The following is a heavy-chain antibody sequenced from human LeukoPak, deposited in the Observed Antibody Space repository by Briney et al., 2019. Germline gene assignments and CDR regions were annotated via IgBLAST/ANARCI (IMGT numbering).Heavy chain of an antibody. V-gene: IGHV3-33*01. Sequence: GGSLRLSCAASGFTFSSYGMHWVRQAPGKGLEWLAIIWSDGSNKYYADSLKGRFTISRDNSKNTLYLQMNSLRAEDTAVYYCARDYCRSISCSDYWGQGTLVTVSS. J-gene: IGHJ4*02. CDR2: IWSDGSNK. CDR3: ARDYCRSISCSDY. D-gene: IGHD2-2*01. CDR1: GFTFSSYG.